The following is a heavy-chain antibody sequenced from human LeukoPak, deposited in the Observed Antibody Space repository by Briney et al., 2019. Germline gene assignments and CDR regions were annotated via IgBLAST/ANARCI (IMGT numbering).Heavy chain of an antibody. J-gene: IGHJ5*02. CDR2: ISGGSNSI. CDR3: ARGLGSSWYNWFDP. D-gene: IGHD6-13*01. CDR1: GFTFSAYG. V-gene: IGHV3-48*02. Sequence: GGSLRLSCAASGFTFSAYGMNWVRQAPGKGLEWISYISGGSNSIYYADSVKGRFTISRDNAKNSVYLQMNSLREEDTAVYYCARGLGSSWYNWFDPWGQGTLVTVSS.